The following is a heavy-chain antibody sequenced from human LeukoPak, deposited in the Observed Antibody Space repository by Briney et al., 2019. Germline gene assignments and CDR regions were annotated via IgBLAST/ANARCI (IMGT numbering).Heavy chain of an antibody. CDR1: GGTFSSYA. V-gene: IGHV1-69*04. J-gene: IGHJ5*02. D-gene: IGHD6-13*01. Sequence: ASVKVSCKASGGTFSSYAISWVRQAPGQGLEWMGRIIPILGIANYAQKFQGRVTITADKSTSTAYMELSSLRSEDTAVYYCAREFYPGGIAAAGSANWFDPWGQGTLVTVSS. CDR3: AREFYPGGIAAAGSANWFDP. CDR2: IIPILGIA.